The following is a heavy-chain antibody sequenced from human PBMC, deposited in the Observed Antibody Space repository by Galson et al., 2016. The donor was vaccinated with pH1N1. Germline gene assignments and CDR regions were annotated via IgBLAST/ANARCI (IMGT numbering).Heavy chain of an antibody. J-gene: IGHJ2*01. D-gene: IGHD1-26*01. Sequence: SLRLSCAASGFTFSSYGMHWVRQAPGKGLEWVAFIRYDGSNKYYADSVKGRFTISRDNSKNTLYLQMNSLRAEDTAVYYCAAQTVGATTVFDLWGPGTKVIVSS. CDR3: AAQTVGATTVFDL. V-gene: IGHV3-30*02. CDR1: GFTFSSYG. CDR2: IRYDGSNK.